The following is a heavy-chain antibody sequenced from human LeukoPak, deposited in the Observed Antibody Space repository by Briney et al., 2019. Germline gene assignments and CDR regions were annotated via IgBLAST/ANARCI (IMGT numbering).Heavy chain of an antibody. CDR1: GDSISSYY. CDR3: ARVRVTRALDY. J-gene: IGHJ4*02. D-gene: IGHD3-10*01. V-gene: IGHV4-59*08. CDR2: IYYTGST. Sequence: SETLSLTCTVSGDSISSYYWSWIRQPPGKGLEWIGYIYYTGSTNYNPSLKSRVTISVDTSENQFSLKLSSVTAADTAVYYCARVRVTRALDYWGQGTLVTVSS.